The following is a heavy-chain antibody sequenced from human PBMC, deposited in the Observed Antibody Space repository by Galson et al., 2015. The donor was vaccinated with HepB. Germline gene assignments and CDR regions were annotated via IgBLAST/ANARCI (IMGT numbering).Heavy chain of an antibody. V-gene: IGHV4-59*01. Sequence: ETLSLTCTVSGGSISSYYWSWIRQPPGKGLEWIGYIYYSGSTNYNPSLKSRVTISVDTSKNQSSLKLSSVTAADTAVYYCARLHYDILTGPNYYFDYWGQGTLVTVSS. J-gene: IGHJ4*02. CDR1: GGSISSYY. CDR2: IYYSGST. D-gene: IGHD3-9*01. CDR3: ARLHYDILTGPNYYFDY.